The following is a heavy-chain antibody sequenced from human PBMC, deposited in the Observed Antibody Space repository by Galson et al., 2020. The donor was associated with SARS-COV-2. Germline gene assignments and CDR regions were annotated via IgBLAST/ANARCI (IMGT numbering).Heavy chain of an antibody. CDR1: GFTFSSYG. CDR3: ANSGWYGTFSFDY. CDR2: ISHDGSNK. Sequence: GGSLRLSCAASGFTFSSYGMHWVRQAPGKGLDSVAIISHDGSNKNYVDSVKGRFTISRDNSKNTLYLQMNSLRVEDTAVYYCANSGWYGTFSFDYWGQGTLVTVSS. V-gene: IGHV3-30*18. D-gene: IGHD6-19*01. J-gene: IGHJ4*02.